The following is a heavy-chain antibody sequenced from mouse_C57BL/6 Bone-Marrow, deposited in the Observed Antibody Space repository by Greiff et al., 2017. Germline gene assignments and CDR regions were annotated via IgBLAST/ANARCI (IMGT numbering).Heavy chain of an antibody. CDR1: GYAFTNYL. J-gene: IGHJ1*03. D-gene: IGHD2-1*01. Sequence: VKLMESGAELVRPGTSVKVSCKASGYAFTNYLIEWVKQRPGQGLEWIGVINPGSGGTNYNEKFKGKATLTADKSSSTAYMQLSSLTSEDSAVYFCARMFGNYVWNWYFDVWGTGTTVTVSS. CDR2: INPGSGGT. CDR3: ARMFGNYVWNWYFDV. V-gene: IGHV1-54*01.